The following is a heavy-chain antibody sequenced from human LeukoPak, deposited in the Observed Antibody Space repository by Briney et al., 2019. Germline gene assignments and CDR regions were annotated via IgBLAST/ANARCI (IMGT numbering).Heavy chain of an antibody. D-gene: IGHD3-22*01. CDR2: IYYSGST. CDR3: ARDGPGRDGSGYYGDWFDP. CDR1: GGSISSYY. Sequence: SETLSLTCTVSGGSISSYYWSWIRQPPGKGLEWIGYIYYSGSTNYNPSLKSRVTISVDTSKNQFSLKLSSVTAADTAVYYCARDGPGRDGSGYYGDWFDPWGQGTLVTVSS. V-gene: IGHV4-59*12. J-gene: IGHJ5*02.